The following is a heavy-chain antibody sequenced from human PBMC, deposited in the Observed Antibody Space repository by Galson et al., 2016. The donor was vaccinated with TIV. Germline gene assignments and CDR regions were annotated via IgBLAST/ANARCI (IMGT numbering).Heavy chain of an antibody. Sequence: SVKVSCKASGYTFTSYDINWVRQATGQGLEWMGWMNPNSGNTGYAQKFRGRVTMTRNTSVRTAYMELSSLSSEDQAVYYCARSGDYGDYWGQGTLVTVSS. J-gene: IGHJ4*02. D-gene: IGHD4-17*01. CDR1: GYTFTSYD. CDR3: ARSGDYGDY. V-gene: IGHV1-8*02. CDR2: MNPNSGNT.